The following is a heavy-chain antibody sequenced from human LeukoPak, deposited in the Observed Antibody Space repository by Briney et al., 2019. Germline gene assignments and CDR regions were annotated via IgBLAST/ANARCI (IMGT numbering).Heavy chain of an antibody. CDR2: IIPIFGTA. J-gene: IGHJ6*03. V-gene: IGHV1-69*05. Sequence: SVKVSCNGSGYTFTGNYIHWVRQAPGQGLEWMGRIIPIFGTANYAQKFQGRVTITTDESTSTAYMELSSLRSEDTAVYYCARHRRENHYDSSGYYRVPKSVYMDVWGKGTTVTVSS. D-gene: IGHD3-22*01. CDR3: ARHRRENHYDSSGYYRVPKSVYMDV. CDR1: GYTFTGNY.